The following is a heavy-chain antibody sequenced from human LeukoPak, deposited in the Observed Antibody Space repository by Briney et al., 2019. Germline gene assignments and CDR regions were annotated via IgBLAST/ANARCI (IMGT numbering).Heavy chain of an antibody. Sequence: GRSLRLSCAASGFTFSSYGFHWVRQAPGKGLEWVAVIKYGGSNQYYADSVKGRFTISRDDSKNTLYLQMNSLRAEDTAVYYCARDSATGTFDNWGQGSLVTVSS. CDR2: IKYGGSNQ. CDR3: ARDSATGTFDN. J-gene: IGHJ4*02. V-gene: IGHV3-33*01. D-gene: IGHD1-1*01. CDR1: GFTFSSYG.